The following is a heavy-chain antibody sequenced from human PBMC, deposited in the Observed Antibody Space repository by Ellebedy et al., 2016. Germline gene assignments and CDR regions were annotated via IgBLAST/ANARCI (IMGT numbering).Heavy chain of an antibody. CDR2: ISSSSSAI. CDR1: GFTFSDSY. CDR3: ARLVYFDGSGYPWPYFHH. Sequence: GGSLRLXXAASGFTFSDSYMSWIRQAPGKGLEWVSYISSSSSAIYYADSVKGRFTISRDNTKTLLYLHMNSLRAEDTAVYYCARLVYFDGSGYPWPYFHHWGQGTLVTVSS. J-gene: IGHJ1*01. V-gene: IGHV3-11*01. D-gene: IGHD3-22*01.